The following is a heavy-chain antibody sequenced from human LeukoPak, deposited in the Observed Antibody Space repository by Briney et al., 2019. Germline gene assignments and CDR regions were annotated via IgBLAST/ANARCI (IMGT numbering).Heavy chain of an antibody. CDR1: GFTFSSYG. V-gene: IGHV3-30*18. CDR3: VKDQAYSGYDSGY. CDR2: ISYDGSNK. D-gene: IGHD5-12*01. J-gene: IGHJ4*02. Sequence: GRSLRLSCAASGFTFSSYGMHWVRQAPGKGLEWVAVISYDGSNKYYADSVKGRFTISRDNSKNTLYLQMNSLRAEDTAVYYCVKDQAYSGYDSGYWGQGTLVTVSS.